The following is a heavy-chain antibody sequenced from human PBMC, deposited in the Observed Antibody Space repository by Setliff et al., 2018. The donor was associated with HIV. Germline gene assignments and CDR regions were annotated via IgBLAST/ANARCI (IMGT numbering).Heavy chain of an antibody. V-gene: IGHV4-31*01. J-gene: IGHJ5*02. Sequence: PSETLSLTCTASGGSISSSSYYWNWFRQYPVKGLEWIGYIHYTGTTNQNPSLRSLITTSLDTSKNQFSLKLTSVTAADTAVYYCAGAPYVSGSFGWFDPWGQGTLVTVSS. CDR2: IHYTGTT. CDR1: GGSISSSSYY. CDR3: AGAPYVSGSFGWFDP. D-gene: IGHD3-10*01.